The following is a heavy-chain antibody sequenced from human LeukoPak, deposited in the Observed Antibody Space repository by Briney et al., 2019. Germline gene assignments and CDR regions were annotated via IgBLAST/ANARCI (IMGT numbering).Heavy chain of an antibody. CDR1: GFTFSNAW. D-gene: IGHD2-15*01. Sequence: PGGSLRLSCAASGFTFSNAWMSWVRQAPGKGLEWVGRIKSKTDGGTTDYAAPVKGRFTISRDDSKNTLYLQMNSLKTEDTAVYYCTTDQCSGGSCYSDVDYWGQGTLVTVSS. CDR2: IKSKTDGGTT. V-gene: IGHV3-15*01. CDR3: TTDQCSGGSCYSDVDY. J-gene: IGHJ4*02.